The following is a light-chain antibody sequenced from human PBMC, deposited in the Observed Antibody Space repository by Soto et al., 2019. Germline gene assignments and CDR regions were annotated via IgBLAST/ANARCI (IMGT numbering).Light chain of an antibody. V-gene: IGKV1-5*03. CDR1: QSISTW. J-gene: IGKJ2*01. CDR3: QQYNSYPPT. CDR2: KAS. Sequence: DIQMTQSPSTLSASLGDRVTITCRASQSISTWLAWYQQKPGKAPKLLISKASTLESGVPSRFSGSGSGAEFTLTISSLQPDDFATYYCQQYNSYPPTFGQGTKLEIK.